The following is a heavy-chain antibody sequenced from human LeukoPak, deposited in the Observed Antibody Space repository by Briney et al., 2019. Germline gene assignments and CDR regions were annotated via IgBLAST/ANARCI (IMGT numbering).Heavy chain of an antibody. D-gene: IGHD3-10*01. J-gene: IGHJ6*02. V-gene: IGHV1-69*04. Sequence: ASVEVSCKASGGTFSSYAISWVRQAPGQGLEWMGRIIPIFGIANYAQKFQGRVTITADKSTSTAYMELSSLRSEDTAVYYCARVIHYYGSGRERYYGMDVWGQGTTVTVSS. CDR1: GGTFSSYA. CDR3: ARVIHYYGSGRERYYGMDV. CDR2: IIPIFGIA.